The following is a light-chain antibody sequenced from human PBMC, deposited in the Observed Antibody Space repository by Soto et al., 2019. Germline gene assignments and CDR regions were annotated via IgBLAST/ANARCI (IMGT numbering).Light chain of an antibody. CDR2: GAS. Sequence: EIVMTQSPATLSVSPGERATLSCRASQSVSSNLAWYQQKPGQAPRLLIYGASTRATGIPARFSGSGSGPEFTLTIGSLQSEDFAVYYCQHYNNWPALYTFGQGTKLEIK. J-gene: IGKJ2*01. V-gene: IGKV3-15*01. CDR3: QHYNNWPALYT. CDR1: QSVSSN.